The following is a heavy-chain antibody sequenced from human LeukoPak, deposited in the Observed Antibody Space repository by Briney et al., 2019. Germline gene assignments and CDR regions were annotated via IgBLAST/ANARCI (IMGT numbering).Heavy chain of an antibody. J-gene: IGHJ4*02. CDR1: GYTFTSYY. CDR3: ALTPSLYGSGSYYSDY. V-gene: IGHV1-46*01. Sequence: ASVKVSCKASGYTFTSYYMHWVRQAPGQGLEWMGIINPSGGSTSYAQKFQGRVTMTRDTSTSTVYMELSSLRSEDTAVYYCALTPSLYGSGSYYSDYWGRGTLATVSS. D-gene: IGHD3-10*01. CDR2: INPSGGST.